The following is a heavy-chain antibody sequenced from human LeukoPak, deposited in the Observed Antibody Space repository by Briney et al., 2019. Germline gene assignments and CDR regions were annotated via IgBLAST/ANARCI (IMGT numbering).Heavy chain of an antibody. Sequence: SETLSLTCTVSGGSVSGYYWNWIRQAPGKGLEWIGFIHYSGLTVYSPSLQSRGSMSVDTSRNQFSLDLSSVTAADTALYYCARDPPEDEWNSLDSWGQGILVTVSS. CDR2: IHYSGLT. D-gene: IGHD1-7*01. CDR3: ARDPPEDEWNSLDS. V-gene: IGHV4-59*02. J-gene: IGHJ4*02. CDR1: GGSVSGYY.